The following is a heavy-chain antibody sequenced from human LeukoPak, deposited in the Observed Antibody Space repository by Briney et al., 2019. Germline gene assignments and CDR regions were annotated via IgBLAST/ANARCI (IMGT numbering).Heavy chain of an antibody. CDR2: ISGSGGST. J-gene: IGHJ3*02. Sequence: GGSLRHSCAASGFTFSSYAMSWVRQAPGKGLEWVSAISGSGGSTYYADSVKGRFTISRDNSKNTLYLQMNSLRAEDTAVYYCANLLWFGELPDAFDIWGQGTMVTVSS. V-gene: IGHV3-23*01. CDR1: GFTFSSYA. CDR3: ANLLWFGELPDAFDI. D-gene: IGHD3-10*01.